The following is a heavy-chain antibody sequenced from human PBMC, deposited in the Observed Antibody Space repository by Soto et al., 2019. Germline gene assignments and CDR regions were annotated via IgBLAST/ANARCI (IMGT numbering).Heavy chain of an antibody. J-gene: IGHJ6*02. V-gene: IGHV3-23*01. CDR1: GFTFSSYA. Sequence: PGGSLRLSCAASGFTFSSYAMSWVRQAPGKGLEWVSAISGSGGSTYYADSVKGRFTISRDNSKNTLYLQMNSLRAEDTAVYYCAKESYCSSTSCYTSYYYYGMDVWGQGTTVTVSS. CDR2: ISGSGGST. D-gene: IGHD2-2*02. CDR3: AKESYCSSTSCYTSYYYYGMDV.